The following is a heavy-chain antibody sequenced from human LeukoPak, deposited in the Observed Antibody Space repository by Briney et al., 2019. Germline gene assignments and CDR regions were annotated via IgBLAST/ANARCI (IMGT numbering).Heavy chain of an antibody. Sequence: GGSLKLSCAASGFIFSRHWMHWVRQAPGKGLAWVSRINHDGDSTNYADSVTGRFTISRDNAKNTLYLEMNSLTGEDTAVYYCVREEDGDYVGAFDVWGQGTMVTVSS. V-gene: IGHV3-74*01. D-gene: IGHD3-16*01. J-gene: IGHJ3*01. CDR1: GFIFSRHW. CDR3: VREEDGDYVGAFDV. CDR2: INHDGDST.